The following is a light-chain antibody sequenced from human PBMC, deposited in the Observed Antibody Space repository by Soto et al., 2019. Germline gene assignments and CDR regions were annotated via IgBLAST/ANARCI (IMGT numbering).Light chain of an antibody. Sequence: QAVVTQPPSASGTPGQRVTISCSGSSSNIGTNYVYWYQQLPGTAPKLLIQRNNQRPSGVPDRFSGSKSDTSASLAISGLRSDDEADYYCAAWDDSLSGPVFGGGTQLTVL. CDR3: AAWDDSLSGPV. J-gene: IGLJ2*01. V-gene: IGLV1-47*01. CDR2: RNN. CDR1: SSNIGTNY.